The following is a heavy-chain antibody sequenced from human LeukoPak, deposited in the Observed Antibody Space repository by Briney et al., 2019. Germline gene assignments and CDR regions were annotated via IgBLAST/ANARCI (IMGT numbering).Heavy chain of an antibody. CDR2: MYPGDSDT. Sequence: GESLKISCKGSGYSFTSYWIGWVRQMPGKGLEWMGIMYPGDSDTRYSPSVQGQVTISADKSISTAYLQWSSLKASDTAMYYCARTYSGYDYYFDYWGQGTLVTVSS. CDR3: ARTYSGYDYYFDY. J-gene: IGHJ4*02. CDR1: GYSFTSYW. D-gene: IGHD5-12*01. V-gene: IGHV5-51*01.